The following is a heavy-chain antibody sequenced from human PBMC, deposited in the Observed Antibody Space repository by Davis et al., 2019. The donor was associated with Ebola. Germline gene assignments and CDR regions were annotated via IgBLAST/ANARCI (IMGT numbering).Heavy chain of an antibody. CDR3: ARGIVATISDY. CDR1: GFTFADYA. CDR2: ISWNSGSI. D-gene: IGHD5-12*01. J-gene: IGHJ4*02. V-gene: IGHV3-9*01. Sequence: PGGSLRLSCAASGFTFADYAMHWVRQAPGKGLEWVSGISWNSGSIGYADSVKGRFTISRDNAKNSLYLQMNSLRAEDTAVYYCARGIVATISDYWGQGTLVTVSS.